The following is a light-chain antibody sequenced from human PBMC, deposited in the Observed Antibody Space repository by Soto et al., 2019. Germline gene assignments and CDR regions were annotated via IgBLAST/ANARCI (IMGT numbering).Light chain of an antibody. J-gene: IGKJ2*01. CDR2: GAS. Sequence: DIQMTQSPSSLSATVGDRVTITCQASQDIGKSLNWYQQKPGKPPKLLIHGASHFESWVPLRFSGSASWTHFTVTISGLQPEDVATYYGQQYHSVPYTFGQGTRLDIK. CDR1: QDIGKS. CDR3: QQYHSVPYT. V-gene: IGKV1-33*01.